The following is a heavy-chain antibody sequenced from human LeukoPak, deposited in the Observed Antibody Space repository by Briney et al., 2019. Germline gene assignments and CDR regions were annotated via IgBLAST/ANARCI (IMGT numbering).Heavy chain of an antibody. V-gene: IGHV1-8*01. Sequence: GASVTVSYKASGYTFTSYDINWVRQATGQGREWMGCMNPNSGNTGYAQKFQCRVTMTRNTSISTAYMELISLRSEDTAVYYCARAASGSYPWGQGTLVTVSS. J-gene: IGHJ5*02. CDR3: ARAASGSYP. D-gene: IGHD1-26*01. CDR2: MNPNSGNT. CDR1: GYTFTSYD.